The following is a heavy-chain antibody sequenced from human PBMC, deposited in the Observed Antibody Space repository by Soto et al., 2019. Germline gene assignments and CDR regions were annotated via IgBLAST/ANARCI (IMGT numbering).Heavy chain of an antibody. V-gene: IGHV3-30*18. CDR3: AKALGELSPESYDH. D-gene: IGHD3-16*02. J-gene: IGHJ4*02. CDR2: ISHDGSNQ. Sequence: QVQLVESGGGVVQPGRSLRLSCAASGFTFSSYGMHWVRQAPGKGLEWVAIISHDGSNQYYADSVKGRFTISRDSSKNTLYLQMNSLRADDTAVYYCAKALGELSPESYDHWGQGVLVTVSS. CDR1: GFTFSSYG.